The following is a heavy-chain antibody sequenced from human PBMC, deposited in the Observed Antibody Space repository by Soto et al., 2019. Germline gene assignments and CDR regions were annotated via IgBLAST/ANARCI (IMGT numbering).Heavy chain of an antibody. CDR2: VSTYNGNT. J-gene: IGHJ6*02. Sequence: QVQLVQSGAEVKKPGASVKVSCRASGYSFTTYPITWVRQAPGQGLEWLGWVSTYNGNTNYAQGLQGRVSMTTDTSTSTAYLELRSLRSDDTAVYYCARGAFCGGAPGCRDMDVWGQGTTVTVSS. V-gene: IGHV1-18*01. CDR3: ARGAFCGGAPGCRDMDV. CDR1: GYSFTTYP. D-gene: IGHD2-21*01.